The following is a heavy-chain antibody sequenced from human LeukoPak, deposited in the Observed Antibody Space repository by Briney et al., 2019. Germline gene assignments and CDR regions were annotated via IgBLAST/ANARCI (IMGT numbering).Heavy chain of an antibody. D-gene: IGHD1-26*01. CDR1: GYTFTGYY. Sequence: EASVKVSCKASGYTFTGYYMHWVRQAPGQGLEWMGWINPNSGGTNYAQKFQGRVTMTRDTSISTAYMELRRLRSDDTAVYYCASSHISGSYGIDYWGQGTLVTVSS. CDR3: ASSHISGSYGIDY. V-gene: IGHV1-2*02. CDR2: INPNSGGT. J-gene: IGHJ4*02.